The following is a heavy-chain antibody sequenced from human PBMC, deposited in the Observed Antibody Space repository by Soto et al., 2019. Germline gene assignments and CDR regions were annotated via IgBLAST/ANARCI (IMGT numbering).Heavy chain of an antibody. V-gene: IGHV3-74*01. Sequence: EVQLVESGGGSVQPGGSLRLSCVASGITFSGYWMHWVRQVPGKGLVLVARVDSDGSGTSYADSVKGRFTISRDNAKNALNLPMYSLRVEDTAVYYCATVLEHGGQGSPFTVSS. CDR3: ATVLEH. CDR1: GITFSGYW. J-gene: IGHJ4*02. CDR2: VDSDGSGT.